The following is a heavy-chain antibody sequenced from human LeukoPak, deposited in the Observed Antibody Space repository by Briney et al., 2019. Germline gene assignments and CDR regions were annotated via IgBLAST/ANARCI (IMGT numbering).Heavy chain of an antibody. V-gene: IGHV4-4*07. D-gene: IGHD6-13*01. CDR3: ARVGGIVAAGLFDY. J-gene: IGHJ4*02. CDR2: IYTSGRT. Sequence: SETLSLTCTVSGGSISCYYWGWIRQPAGKGLEWIGRIYTSGRTNYNPSLKSRLTMSVDTSKNQFSLKLSFVTAADTAVYYCARVGGIVAAGLFDYWGQGTLVTVSS. CDR1: GGSISCYY.